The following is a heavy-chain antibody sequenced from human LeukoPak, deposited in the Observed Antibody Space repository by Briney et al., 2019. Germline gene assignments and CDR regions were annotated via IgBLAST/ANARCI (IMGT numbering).Heavy chain of an antibody. CDR1: GGSISRSSYF. D-gene: IGHD1-7*01. Sequence: SETLSLTCTVSGGSISRSSYFWGWIRQPPGKGLEWIGSFYYSGSTYYNPSLKSRVTISVDTSKNQFSPRLTSVTAADTAVYYCAREGNFPRGNYFAPWGQGTLVTVSS. CDR2: FYYSGST. V-gene: IGHV4-39*07. J-gene: IGHJ5*02. CDR3: AREGNFPRGNYFAP.